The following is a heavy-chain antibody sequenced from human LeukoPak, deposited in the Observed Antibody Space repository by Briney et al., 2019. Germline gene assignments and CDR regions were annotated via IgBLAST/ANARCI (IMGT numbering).Heavy chain of an antibody. CDR3: AIYQGATSADY. J-gene: IGHJ4*02. CDR1: GYSISSGYY. V-gene: IGHV4-38-2*01. Sequence: PSETLSLTCAVSGYSISSGYYWGWIRQPPGKVLEWIGSIYHSGSTYYNPSLKSRVTISVDTSKNQFSLKLSSVTAADTAVYYCAIYQGATSADYWGQGTLVTVSS. CDR2: IYHSGST. D-gene: IGHD4/OR15-4a*01.